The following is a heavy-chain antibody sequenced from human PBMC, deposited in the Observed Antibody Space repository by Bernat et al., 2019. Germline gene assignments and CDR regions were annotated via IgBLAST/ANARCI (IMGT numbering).Heavy chain of an antibody. CDR2: MSGSGGNT. CDR1: GFTFSSYG. CDR3: AKDSRGYYDSSDSYFDAFDI. Sequence: EVQRLVESGGGLVQPGGSLRLSCAASGFTFSSYGMSWVRQAPGRGLEWVSAMSGSGGNTYYADSVKGRFTISRDNSKNTLYVQMNSLKAEDTAVYYCAKDSRGYYDSSDSYFDAFDIWGQGTMVTVSS. J-gene: IGHJ3*02. D-gene: IGHD3-22*01. V-gene: IGHV3-23*04.